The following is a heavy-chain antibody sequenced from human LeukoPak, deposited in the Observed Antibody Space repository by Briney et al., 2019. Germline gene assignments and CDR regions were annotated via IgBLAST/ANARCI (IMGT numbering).Heavy chain of an antibody. V-gene: IGHV3-30*02. D-gene: IGHD2-2*01. CDR3: AKGVVPAATRDNWFDP. Sequence: GGSLRLSCAASGFHFSTYGIHWVRQAPGKGLEWVAFIRYDGTNKSYAASVKGRFTISRDNSKNTMYLQMNSLRAEDTAVYYCAKGVVPAATRDNWFDPWGQGTLVTVSS. J-gene: IGHJ5*02. CDR2: IRYDGTNK. CDR1: GFHFSTYG.